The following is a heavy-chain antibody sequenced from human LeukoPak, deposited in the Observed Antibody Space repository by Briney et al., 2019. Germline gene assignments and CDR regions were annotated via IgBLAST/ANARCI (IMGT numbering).Heavy chain of an antibody. Sequence: PSETLSLTCTVSGGSISSSSYYWGWIRQPPGKGLEWIGSIYYSGSTYYNPSLKSRVTISVDTSKNQFSLKLSSVTAADTAVYYCARQVGGSNYAEYFQHWGQGTLVTVSS. D-gene: IGHD1-26*01. V-gene: IGHV4-39*01. CDR1: GGSISSSSYY. CDR2: IYYSGST. J-gene: IGHJ1*01. CDR3: ARQVGGSNYAEYFQH.